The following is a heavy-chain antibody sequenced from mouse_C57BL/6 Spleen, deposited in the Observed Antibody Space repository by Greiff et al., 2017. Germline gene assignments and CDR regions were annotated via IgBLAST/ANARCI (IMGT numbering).Heavy chain of an antibody. CDR1: GYAFSSSW. CDR2: IYPGDGDT. V-gene: IGHV1-82*01. D-gene: IGHD2-5*01. Sequence: VMLVESGPELVKPGASVKISCKASGYAFSSSWMNWVKQRPGKGLEWIGRIYPGDGDTNYNGKFKGKATLTADKSSSTAYMQLSSLTSEDSAVYFCARSYSKDYAMDYWGQGTSVTVSS. J-gene: IGHJ4*01. CDR3: ARSYSKDYAMDY.